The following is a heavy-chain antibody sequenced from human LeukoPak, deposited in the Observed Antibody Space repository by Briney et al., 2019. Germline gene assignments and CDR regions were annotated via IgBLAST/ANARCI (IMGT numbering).Heavy chain of an antibody. D-gene: IGHD3-22*01. Sequence: GASVKVSCKASGYTFTSYYMHWVRQAPGQGLEWMGIINPSGGSTSYAQKFQGRVTMTRDTSTSTVYMELSSLRSEDTAVYYCARSIVVVINRNWYFDLRGRGTLVTVSS. J-gene: IGHJ2*01. CDR2: INPSGGST. CDR1: GYTFTSYY. CDR3: ARSIVVVINRNWYFDL. V-gene: IGHV1-46*01.